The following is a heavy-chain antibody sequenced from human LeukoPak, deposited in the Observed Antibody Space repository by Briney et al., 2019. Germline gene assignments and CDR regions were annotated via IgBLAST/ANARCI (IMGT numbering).Heavy chain of an antibody. CDR2: IYTIWST. V-gene: IGHV4-4*07. CDR1: GGSISRYY. CDR3: ARDITPDYFPGNYGMDV. Sequence: SETLSLTCTVSGGSISRYYWSWIRQPAGKGLEWIGRIYTIWSTNYHPSLKSRVTMSVDTSKNQFSLKLSSVTAADTAVYYCARDITPDYFPGNYGMDVWGQGTTVTVSS. D-gene: IGHD2/OR15-2a*01. J-gene: IGHJ6*02.